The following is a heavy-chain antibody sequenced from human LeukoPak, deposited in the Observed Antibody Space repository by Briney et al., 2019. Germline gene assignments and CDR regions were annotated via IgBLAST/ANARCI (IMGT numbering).Heavy chain of an antibody. CDR2: ISNSSSYT. Sequence: GGSLRLSCAASGFTFSDYYMSWTRQAPGKGLEWVSYISNSSSYTNYADSVKGRFTISRDNAKNSLYLQMNSLRAEDTAVYYCARSGYYYGSGSYYSGAFDYWGQGTLVTVSS. J-gene: IGHJ4*02. D-gene: IGHD3-10*01. CDR1: GFTFSDYY. CDR3: ARSGYYYGSGSYYSGAFDY. V-gene: IGHV3-11*03.